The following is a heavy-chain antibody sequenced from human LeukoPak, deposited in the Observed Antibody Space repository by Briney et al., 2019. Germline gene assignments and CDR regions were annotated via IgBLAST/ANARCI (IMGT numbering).Heavy chain of an antibody. J-gene: IGHJ4*02. CDR2: IYHSGST. D-gene: IGHD3-9*01. V-gene: IGHV4-38-2*01. CDR1: GYSISSGYH. CDR3: ARSATGFRQDY. Sequence: SETLSLTCAVSGYSISSGYHWGWIRQPPGQGLEWIGSIYHSGSTYYNPSLKSRVTISVDTSKNQFSLKLSSVTAADMAVYYCARSATGFRQDYWGQGTLVTVS.